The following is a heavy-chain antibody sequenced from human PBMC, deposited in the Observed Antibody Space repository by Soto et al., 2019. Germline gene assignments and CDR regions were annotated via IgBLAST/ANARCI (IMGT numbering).Heavy chain of an antibody. CDR3: ARPADYVSGFSQ. CDR2: IIPVFGTP. V-gene: IGHV1-69*06. J-gene: IGHJ4*02. CDR1: GGTFTTST. D-gene: IGHD3-16*01. Sequence: QVQLVQSGAEVKKPGSSVKVSCQTSGGTFTTSTISWVRQAPGQGLEWMGGIIPVFGTPSYAQMFQGRVTMIADKSSSTAYMELRNLRSEDTAMYYCARPADYVSGFSQWGQGTLVTVSS.